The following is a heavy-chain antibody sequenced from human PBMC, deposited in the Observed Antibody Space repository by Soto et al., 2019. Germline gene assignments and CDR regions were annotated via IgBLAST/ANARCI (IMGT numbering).Heavy chain of an antibody. CDR3: ARDRGGYSYGPVPSWYFDL. D-gene: IGHD5-18*01. CDR2: IWYDGSNK. J-gene: IGHJ2*01. CDR1: GFTFSSYG. Sequence: QVQLVESGGGVVQPGRSLRLSCAASGFTFSSYGMHWVRQAPGKGLEWVAVIWYDGSNKYYADSVKGRFTISRDNSKNTLYLQMNSLRAEDTAVYYCARDRGGYSYGPVPSWYFDLWGRGTLVTVSS. V-gene: IGHV3-33*01.